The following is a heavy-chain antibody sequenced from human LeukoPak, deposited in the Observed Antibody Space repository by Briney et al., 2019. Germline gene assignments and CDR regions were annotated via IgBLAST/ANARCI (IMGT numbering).Heavy chain of an antibody. Sequence: GGSLRLSCAASGFTFSSYGMHWVRQAPGKGLEWVAVISYYGSNKYYADSVKGRFTISRDNSKNTLYLQMNSLRAEDRVVYYCAKDLVATTWGAVFDIWGQGTMVTVS. J-gene: IGHJ3*02. CDR2: ISYYGSNK. V-gene: IGHV3-30*18. CDR3: AKDLVATTWGAVFDI. D-gene: IGHD5-12*01. CDR1: GFTFSSYG.